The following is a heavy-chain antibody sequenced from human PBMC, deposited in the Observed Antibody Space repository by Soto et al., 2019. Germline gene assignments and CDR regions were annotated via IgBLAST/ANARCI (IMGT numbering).Heavy chain of an antibody. CDR2: INAGNGNT. J-gene: IGHJ5*02. CDR3: ARVGHYYYSSGYYDEGRSFDP. CDR1: GNTFTSYT. Sequence: ASVKVSWKASGNTFTSYTMHWVRQAPGQRLEWMGWINAGNGNTKYSQKFQGRVTITKDTSASTAYMELSSLRSEDTAVYYCARVGHYYYSSGYYDEGRSFDPWGQGTLVTVSS. D-gene: IGHD3-22*01. V-gene: IGHV1-3*01.